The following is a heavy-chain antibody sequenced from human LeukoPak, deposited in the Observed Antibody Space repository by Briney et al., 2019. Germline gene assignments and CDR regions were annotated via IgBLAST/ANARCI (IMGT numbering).Heavy chain of an antibody. J-gene: IGHJ4*02. V-gene: IGHV3-48*04. CDR3: ARDPEVFRGGEIDNDH. D-gene: IGHD3-10*01. CDR1: GFFFSRFD. CDR2: ISRNNDNI. Sequence: PGGSLRLSCETSGFFFSRFDMNWVRQAPGKGLEWVSSISRNNDNIYYTESVRGRFTVSRDNAENSVSLRMNGLRVEDTATYYCARDPEVFRGGEIDNDHWGQGTLVTVSS.